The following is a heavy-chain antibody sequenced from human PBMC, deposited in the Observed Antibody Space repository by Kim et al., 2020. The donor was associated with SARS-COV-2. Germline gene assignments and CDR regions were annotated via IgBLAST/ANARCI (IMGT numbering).Heavy chain of an antibody. CDR3: ARVRGIYDYLFDY. Sequence: GGSLRLSCAASGFTFNDYSMTWVRQAPGKGLEWISYISGRSDTTYYADSVKGRFTIYYADSVKGRFIVSRDNAKNSLYLQMNSLTDEDTALYYCARVRGIYDYLFDYWGQGTLVTVSS. CDR1: GFTFNDYS. CDR2: ISGRSDTT. V-gene: IGHV3-48*02. D-gene: IGHD3-16*01. J-gene: IGHJ4*02.